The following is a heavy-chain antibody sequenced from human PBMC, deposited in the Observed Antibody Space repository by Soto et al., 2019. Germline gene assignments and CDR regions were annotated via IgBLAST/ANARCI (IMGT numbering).Heavy chain of an antibody. D-gene: IGHD3-22*01. V-gene: IGHV3-49*04. CDR2: IRSKAYGGTT. CDR3: TRDFYDSSGYPLYYYYYGMDV. J-gene: IGHJ6*02. CDR1: GFTFGDYA. Sequence: PGGSLRLSCTASGFTFGDYAMSWVRQAPGKGLEWVGFIRSKAYGGTTEYAASVKGRFTISRDDSKSIAYLQMNSLKTEDTAVYYCTRDFYDSSGYPLYYYYYGMDVWGQGTTVTVA.